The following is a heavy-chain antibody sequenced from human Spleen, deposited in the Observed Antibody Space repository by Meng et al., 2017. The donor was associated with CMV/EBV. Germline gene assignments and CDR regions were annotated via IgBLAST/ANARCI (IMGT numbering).Heavy chain of an antibody. CDR1: GGPFSSYQ. CDR2: INHRGST. D-gene: IGHD3-10*01. Sequence: CAVYGGPFSSYQFSWVRQTPGKGLEWIGEINHRGSTNYNPSLKSRVTMSVDTSKNQFSLKLSSVTAADTAVYYCTRGLVSGVRVVVGLWGQGTLVTVSS. V-gene: IGHV4-34*01. CDR3: TRGLVSGVRVVVGL. J-gene: IGHJ4*02.